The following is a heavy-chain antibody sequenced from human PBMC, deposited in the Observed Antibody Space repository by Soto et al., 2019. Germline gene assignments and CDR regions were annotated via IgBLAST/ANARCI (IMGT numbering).Heavy chain of an antibody. D-gene: IGHD2-2*01. J-gene: IGHJ6*02. V-gene: IGHV4-34*01. CDR2: INHSGST. CDR3: ARDRWDIVVVPAAMRAIDYYYYGMDV. CDR1: GGSFSGYY. Sequence: SETLSLTCAVYGGSFSGYYWSWIRQPPGKGLEWIGEINHSGSTNYNPSLKSRVTISVDTSKNQFSLKLSSVTAADTAVYYCARDRWDIVVVPAAMRAIDYYYYGMDVWGQGTTVTVSS.